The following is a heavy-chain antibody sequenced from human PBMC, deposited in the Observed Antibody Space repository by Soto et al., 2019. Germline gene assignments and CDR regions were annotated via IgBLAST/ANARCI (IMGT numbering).Heavy chain of an antibody. V-gene: IGHV1-69*02. CDR1: GGTFSSYT. J-gene: IGHJ4*02. CDR2: IIPILGIA. Sequence: SVKVSCKASGGTFSSYTISWVRQAPGQGLEWMGRIIPILGIANYAQKFQGRVTITADKSTSTAYMELSSLSSEDTAVYYCARTYYDILTGYYADYWGQGTLVTSPQ. D-gene: IGHD3-9*01. CDR3: ARTYYDILTGYYADY.